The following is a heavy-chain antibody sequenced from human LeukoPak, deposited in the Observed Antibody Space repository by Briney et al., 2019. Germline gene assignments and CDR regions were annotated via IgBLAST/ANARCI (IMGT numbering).Heavy chain of an antibody. CDR1: GFTFTIYG. CDR2: IWHDGTNK. Sequence: PGRSLRLSCAASGFTFTIYGMHWVRQAPGKGLEWVAVIWHDGTNKYYADSVKGRFTISRDNSKNTLYLQMNSLRAEDTAVYYCARDGYCSSTSCYFDYWGQGTLVTVSS. J-gene: IGHJ4*02. D-gene: IGHD2-2*03. CDR3: ARDGYCSSTSCYFDY. V-gene: IGHV3-30*19.